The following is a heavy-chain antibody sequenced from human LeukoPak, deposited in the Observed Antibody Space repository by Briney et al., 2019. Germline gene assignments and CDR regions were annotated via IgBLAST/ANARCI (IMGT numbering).Heavy chain of an antibody. J-gene: IGHJ6*02. CDR3: ARDRFAADTATAVSDYYYGMDV. CDR2: IYYSGST. V-gene: IGHV4-59*01. CDR1: GGSISSYC. D-gene: IGHD5-18*01. Sequence: SETLSLTCTVSGGSISSYCWSWIRQPPGKGLEWIGYIYYSGSTNYNPSLKSRVTISVDTSKNQFSLKLSSVTAADTAVYYCARDRFAADTATAVSDYYYGMDVWGQGTTVTVSS.